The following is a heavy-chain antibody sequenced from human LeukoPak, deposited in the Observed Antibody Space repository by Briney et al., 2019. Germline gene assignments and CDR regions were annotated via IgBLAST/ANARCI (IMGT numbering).Heavy chain of an antibody. D-gene: IGHD6-19*01. Sequence: PSETLPLTCAVYGGSFSGYYWSWIRQPPGKGLEWIGEINHSGSTNYNPSLKSRVTISVDTSKNQFSLKLSSVTAADTAVYYCARGRGRIAVAGRGPYYFDYWGQGTLVTVSS. V-gene: IGHV4-34*01. CDR2: INHSGST. J-gene: IGHJ4*02. CDR3: ARGRGRIAVAGRGPYYFDY. CDR1: GGSFSGYY.